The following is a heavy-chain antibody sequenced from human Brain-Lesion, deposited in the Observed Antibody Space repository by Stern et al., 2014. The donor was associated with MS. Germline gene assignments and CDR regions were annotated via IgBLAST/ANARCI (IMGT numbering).Heavy chain of an antibody. CDR1: GYTFRRYD. Sequence: VQLVQSGAAVKKPGASGKVSCKASGYTFRRYDITWVRQASGHGLEWLGWMNPYSGNTGYAQKFKGRVSMTSDPSISTVYMELTSLTSDDTAVYFCARAVRNQLLSEYWGQGTLVTVSS. D-gene: IGHD2-2*01. J-gene: IGHJ4*02. V-gene: IGHV1-8*01. CDR3: ARAVRNQLLSEY. CDR2: MNPYSGNT.